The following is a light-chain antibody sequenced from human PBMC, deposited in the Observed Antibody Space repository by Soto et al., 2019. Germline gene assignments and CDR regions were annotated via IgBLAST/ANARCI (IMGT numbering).Light chain of an antibody. V-gene: IGLV3-21*02. CDR2: DDN. CDR1: NIGSKS. CDR3: QVWDSSGGVV. J-gene: IGLJ2*01. Sequence: SYVVTQPPSVSVAPGQTARITCGGNNIGSKSVHWYQQKPGQAPVVVVYDDNDRPSGIPERFSGSNSGNTATLTISRVEAGDEADYYCQVWDSSGGVVFGGGTKLTVL.